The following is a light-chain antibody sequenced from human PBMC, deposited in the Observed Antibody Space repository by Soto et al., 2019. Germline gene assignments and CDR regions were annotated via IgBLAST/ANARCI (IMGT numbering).Light chain of an antibody. CDR3: HQYGTSPRT. CDR1: QSINNRY. CDR2: GAS. V-gene: IGKV3-20*01. J-gene: IGKJ2*01. Sequence: EIVLTQSPGTLSLSPGERAILSCRASQSINNRYLAWYQQMPGRAPRLLIHGASSRAAGIPDRFSGSGSGTDFTLTISRLEPEDFAVYYCHQYGTSPRTFGQGTRLDIK.